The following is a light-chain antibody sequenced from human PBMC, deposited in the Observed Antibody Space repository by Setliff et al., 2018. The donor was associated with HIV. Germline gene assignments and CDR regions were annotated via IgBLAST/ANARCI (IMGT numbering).Light chain of an antibody. Sequence: QSALAQPPSASGSPGQSVTISCTGTSSDVGGYNDVSWYQQHPGKAPKLLIYANTNRPSGVPDRFSGSKSGTSASLAITGLQAEDEADYYCQSYDSSLTYVVFGGGTKVTVL. V-gene: IGLV2-8*01. CDR3: QSYDSSLTYVV. CDR2: ANT. CDR1: SSDVGGYND. J-gene: IGLJ2*01.